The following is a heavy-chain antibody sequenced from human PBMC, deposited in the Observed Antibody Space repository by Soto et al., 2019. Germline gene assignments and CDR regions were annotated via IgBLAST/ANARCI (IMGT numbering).Heavy chain of an antibody. CDR3: ARDGLRITMVRGVIRFDY. CDR1: GYTFTSYG. Sequence: ASVKVSCKASGYTFTSYGISRVRQAPGQGLEWMGWISAYNGNTNYAQKLQGRVTMTTDTSTSTAYMELRSLRSDDTAVYYCARDGLRITMVRGVIRFDYWGQGTLVTVSS. J-gene: IGHJ4*02. CDR2: ISAYNGNT. D-gene: IGHD3-10*01. V-gene: IGHV1-18*01.